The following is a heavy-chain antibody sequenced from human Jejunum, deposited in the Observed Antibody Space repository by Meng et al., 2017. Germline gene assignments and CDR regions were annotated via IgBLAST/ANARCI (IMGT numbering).Heavy chain of an antibody. D-gene: IGHD5-12*01. CDR1: GASIGGYF. Sequence: QVQLQQWGAGQLKPSETLSLTCAVYGASIGGYFWSWIRPTPGKEPEWIGEVNRKGTTNYNPSLEGGVSISVDTSKNQFSLTLNSVTAADTALYYCARPLGYNGVNLGFFQHWGQGTLVTVSS. CDR3: ARPLGYNGVNLGFFQH. J-gene: IGHJ1*01. V-gene: IGHV4-34*01. CDR2: VNRKGTT.